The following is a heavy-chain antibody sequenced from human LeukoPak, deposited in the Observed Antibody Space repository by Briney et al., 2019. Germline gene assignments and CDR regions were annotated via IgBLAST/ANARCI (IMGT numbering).Heavy chain of an antibody. CDR1: GFTVSSNY. J-gene: IGHJ6*02. Sequence: ETLSLTCTASGFTVSSNYMNWVRQAPGKGLEWVSVIYSGGSTYYADSVKGRFTISRDNSKNTLYLQMNSLRAEDTAVYYCARVEQLERPPYYYYGMDVWGQGTTVTVSS. CDR2: IYSGGST. D-gene: IGHD1-1*01. CDR3: ARVEQLERPPYYYYGMDV. V-gene: IGHV3-53*01.